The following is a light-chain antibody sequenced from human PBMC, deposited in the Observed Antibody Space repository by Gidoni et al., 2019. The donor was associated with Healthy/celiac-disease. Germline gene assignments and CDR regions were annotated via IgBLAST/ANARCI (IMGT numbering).Light chain of an antibody. V-gene: IGKV1-5*03. Sequence: DIQMTQSPSTLSASVGDRVTITCRASQSISSWFAWYQQKPGKAPKLLIYKASSLESGVPSRFGGSGSGTEFTLTISSLQPDDFATYYCQQYNSPWTFGQGTKVEIK. CDR3: QQYNSPWT. J-gene: IGKJ1*01. CDR1: QSISSW. CDR2: KAS.